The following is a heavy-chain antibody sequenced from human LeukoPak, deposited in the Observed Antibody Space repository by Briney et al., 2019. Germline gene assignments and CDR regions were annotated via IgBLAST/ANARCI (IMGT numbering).Heavy chain of an antibody. CDR3: ARGMVRGGFGLVH. J-gene: IGHJ4*02. Sequence: KPGGSLRLSCAASGFTFSSYSMNWVRQAPGKGLEWVSSISSSSSYIYYADSVKGRFTISRDTAKNSLYLQMNSLRAEDTAVYYCARGMVRGGFGLVHWGQGTLVTVSS. CDR1: GFTFSSYS. V-gene: IGHV3-21*01. CDR2: ISSSSSYI. D-gene: IGHD3-10*01.